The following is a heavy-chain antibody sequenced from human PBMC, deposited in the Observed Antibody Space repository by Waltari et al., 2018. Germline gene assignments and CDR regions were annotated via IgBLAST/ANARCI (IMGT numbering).Heavy chain of an antibody. CDR3: ARGRGSLPCITIFGVVRYFDY. J-gene: IGHJ4*02. D-gene: IGHD3-3*01. Sequence: QVQLQQWGAGLLKPSETLSLTCAVYGGSFSGYYWSWIRQPPGKGLGWIGEINHSGSTNYNPSLKSRVTISVDTSKNQFSLKLSAVTAADTAVYYCARGRGSLPCITIFGVVRYFDYWGQGTLVTVSS. V-gene: IGHV4-34*01. CDR1: GGSFSGYY. CDR2: INHSGST.